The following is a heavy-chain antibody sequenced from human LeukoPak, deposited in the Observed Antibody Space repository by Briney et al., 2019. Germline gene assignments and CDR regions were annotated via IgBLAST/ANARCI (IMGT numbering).Heavy chain of an antibody. CDR1: GGSISSSSYY. J-gene: IGHJ6*02. V-gene: IGHV4-39*07. CDR3: ARDSPPMDV. CDR2: GYYSGST. Sequence: SETLSLTCTVSGGSISSSSYYWGWIRQPPGKGLEWIGSGYYSGSTYCNPSLKSRVTMLVDTSKNQFSLKLSSVTAADTAVYYCARDSPPMDVWGQGTTVTVSS.